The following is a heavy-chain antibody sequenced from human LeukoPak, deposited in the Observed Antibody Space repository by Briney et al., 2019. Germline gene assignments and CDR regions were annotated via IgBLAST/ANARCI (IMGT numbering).Heavy chain of an antibody. Sequence: GGSLRLSCAASGFTFSNYSMNWVRQAPGRGLEWVSWISSTSNTIYYADSVKGRFTISRDNAKNSLDLQMNSLRDEDTAVYYCARPSRSTGPAYWGQGTLVTVSS. CDR3: ARPSRSTGPAY. CDR1: GFTFSNYS. CDR2: ISSTSNTI. V-gene: IGHV3-48*02. J-gene: IGHJ4*02. D-gene: IGHD2-2*01.